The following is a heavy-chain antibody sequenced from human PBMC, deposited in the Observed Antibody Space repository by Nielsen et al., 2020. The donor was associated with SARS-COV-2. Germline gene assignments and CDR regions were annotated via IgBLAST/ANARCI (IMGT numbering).Heavy chain of an antibody. V-gene: IGHV3-33*08. D-gene: IGHD6-19*01. CDR2: IWYDGSNK. Sequence: GGSLRLSCAASGFAFSTYGMHWVRQAPGKGLEWLAVIWYDGSNKYYADSVEGRFTISRDNSKNTLFLQMNSLRAEDTALYYCARDKRPTIAVAGTLSAAGDFWGQGTLVTVSS. J-gene: IGHJ4*02. CDR1: GFAFSTYG. CDR3: ARDKRPTIAVAGTLSAAGDF.